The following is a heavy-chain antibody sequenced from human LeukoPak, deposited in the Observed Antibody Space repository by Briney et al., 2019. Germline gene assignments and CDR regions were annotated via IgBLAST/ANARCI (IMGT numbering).Heavy chain of an antibody. V-gene: IGHV3-23*01. CDR1: GFTFTNYA. CDR2: LSGSGGNT. CDR3: AKLIAVAGTGH. D-gene: IGHD6-19*01. Sequence: GGSLRLSCVASGFTFTNYAMSWVRQAPGKGLEWVSALSGSGGNTYYAGSVKGRFTISRDNSKSTVYLQMNSLRAEDTAVYYCAKLIAVAGTGHWGQGTLVTVSS. J-gene: IGHJ4*02.